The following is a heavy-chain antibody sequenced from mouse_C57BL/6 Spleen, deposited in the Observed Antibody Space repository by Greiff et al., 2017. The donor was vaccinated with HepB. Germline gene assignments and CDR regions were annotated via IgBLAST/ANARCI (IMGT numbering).Heavy chain of an antibody. D-gene: IGHD4-1*01. CDR2: INPNNGGT. V-gene: IGHV1-26*01. J-gene: IGHJ2*01. CDR1: GYTFTDYY. Sequence: EVQLQQSGPELVKPGASVKISCKASGYTFTDYYMNWVKQSHGESLEWIGDINPNNGGTSYNQKFKGKATLTVDKSSSTAYMELRSLTSEDSAVYYCARGWDEGFDYWGQGTTLTVSS. CDR3: ARGWDEGFDY.